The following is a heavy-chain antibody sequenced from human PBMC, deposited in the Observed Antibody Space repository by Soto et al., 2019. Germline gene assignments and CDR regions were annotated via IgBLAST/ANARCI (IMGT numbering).Heavy chain of an antibody. Sequence: QVHLVQSGAEVKKPGASVKVSCKASGYTFTSYGISWLRQAPGQGLEWMGWISAYNGNTNYAQKLQGRVTMTTDTSTSTAYMELRSLRSDDTAVYCCARGTTYGWSQGYYFDYGGQGTLVTFSS. CDR1: GYTFTSYG. CDR2: ISAYNGNT. D-gene: IGHD6-19*01. J-gene: IGHJ4*02. V-gene: IGHV1-18*01. CDR3: ARGTTYGWSQGYYFDY.